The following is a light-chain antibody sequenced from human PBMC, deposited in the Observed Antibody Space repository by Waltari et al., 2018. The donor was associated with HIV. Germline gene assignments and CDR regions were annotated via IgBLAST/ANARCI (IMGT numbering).Light chain of an antibody. CDR2: STK. Sequence: QTVVTQEPSFSVSPGGTVTLTCDLSSGSVSTSYSPSWYQQTPGQAPRALIYSTKPRSSGGPDRFSGSILGNKAALTITGAQADDESDYYCVLYMGSGIWAFGGGTKLTVL. V-gene: IGLV8-61*01. CDR1: SGSVSTSYS. J-gene: IGLJ3*02. CDR3: VLYMGSGIWA.